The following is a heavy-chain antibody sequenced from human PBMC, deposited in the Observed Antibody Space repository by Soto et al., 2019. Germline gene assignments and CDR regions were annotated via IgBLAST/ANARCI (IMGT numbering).Heavy chain of an antibody. J-gene: IGHJ6*02. CDR1: GGSISSSIYY. CDR3: ARDCSSTSCYPYYYYGMDV. D-gene: IGHD2-2*01. V-gene: IGHV4-39*01. Sequence: SETLSLTCTVSGGSISSSIYYWVWVRQPPGKVLEWIGSIYYSGSTYYNPSLKSRVTISVDTSKNQFSLKLSSVTAADTAVYYCARDCSSTSCYPYYYYGMDVWGQGTTVTVSS. CDR2: IYYSGST.